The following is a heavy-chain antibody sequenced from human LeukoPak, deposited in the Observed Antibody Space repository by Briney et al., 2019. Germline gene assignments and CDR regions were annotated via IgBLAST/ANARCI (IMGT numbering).Heavy chain of an antibody. D-gene: IGHD3-22*01. CDR3: ARVTLQRGHYYDSSGYFDD. Sequence: ASVKVSCKASGYTFTGYYMHWVRQAPGQGLEWMGRINPNSGGTNYAQKFQGRVTMTRDTSISTAYMELSRLRSDDTAVYYCARVTLQRGHYYDSSGYFDDWGQGTLVTVSS. CDR1: GYTFTGYY. V-gene: IGHV1-2*06. J-gene: IGHJ5*02. CDR2: INPNSGGT.